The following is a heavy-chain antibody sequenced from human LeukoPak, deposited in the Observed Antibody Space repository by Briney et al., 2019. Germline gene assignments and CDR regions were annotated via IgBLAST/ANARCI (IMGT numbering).Heavy chain of an antibody. J-gene: IGHJ4*02. CDR3: ARGVLEWLPPSYYFDY. V-gene: IGHV4-59*01. Sequence: SETLSLTCTVSGGSISSYYWSWIRQPPGKGLEWIGYIYYSGSTSYNPSLKSRVTISVDTSKNQFSLKLSSVTAADTAVYYCARGVLEWLPPSYYFDYWGQGTLVTVSS. CDR1: GGSISSYY. D-gene: IGHD3-3*01. CDR2: IYYSGST.